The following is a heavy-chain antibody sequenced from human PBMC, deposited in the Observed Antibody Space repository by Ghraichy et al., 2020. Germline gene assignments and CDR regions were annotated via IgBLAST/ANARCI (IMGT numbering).Heavy chain of an antibody. D-gene: IGHD2-8*01. CDR1: GGSISSSNW. CDR3: VRNGGFDFDY. Sequence: SETLSLTCAVSGGSISSSNWWRWVRQPPGKGLEWIGEFHHSGRTNYSPSLKSRGTISVDKSRNQFSLKLISVTAADTAVYYCVRNGGFDFDYWGQGTLVTVSS. V-gene: IGHV4-4*02. J-gene: IGHJ4*02. CDR2: FHHSGRT.